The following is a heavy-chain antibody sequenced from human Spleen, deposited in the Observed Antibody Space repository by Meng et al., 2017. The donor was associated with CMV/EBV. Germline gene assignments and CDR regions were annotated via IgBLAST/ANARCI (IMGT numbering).Heavy chain of an antibody. D-gene: IGHD3-22*01. CDR1: GFTFSSYA. V-gene: IGHV3-23*03. Sequence: SGFTFSSYAMSWVRQAPGKGLEWVSVIYSGGSSTYYADSVKGRFTISRDNSKNTLYLQMNSLRAEDTAVYYCAKHYDSSGYQHSEHDYWGQGTLVTVSS. J-gene: IGHJ4*02. CDR3: AKHYDSSGYQHSEHDY. CDR2: IYSGGSST.